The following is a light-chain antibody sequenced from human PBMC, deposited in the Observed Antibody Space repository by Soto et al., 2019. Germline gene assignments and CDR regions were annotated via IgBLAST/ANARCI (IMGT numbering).Light chain of an antibody. J-gene: IGKJ4*01. CDR1: QTIRND. CDR2: GAN. CDR3: LQGLT. Sequence: AIQITQSPSSLSASVGDRVTITCRASQTIRNDLGWYQQKPGKAPKFLIYGANSPQSGVPSRFSGGGSGTHFNFTISGLQPEDFATYYCLQGLTFGGGTKVEIK. V-gene: IGKV1-6*01.